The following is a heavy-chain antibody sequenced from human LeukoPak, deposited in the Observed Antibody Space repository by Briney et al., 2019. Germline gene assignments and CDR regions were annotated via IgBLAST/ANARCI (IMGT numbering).Heavy chain of an antibody. D-gene: IGHD6-13*01. V-gene: IGHV4-39*02. CDR3: AIETAKYTSSLDWFDP. CDR2: IYYSGST. J-gene: IGHJ5*02. CDR1: GGSISSGSYY. Sequence: SETLSLTCTVSGGSISSGSYYWGWIRQPPGKGLEWIGSIYYSGSTYYNPSLKSRVTISVDTYKNQFSLKLTSVTAADTAVYYCAIETAKYTSSLDWFDPWGQGTLVTVSS.